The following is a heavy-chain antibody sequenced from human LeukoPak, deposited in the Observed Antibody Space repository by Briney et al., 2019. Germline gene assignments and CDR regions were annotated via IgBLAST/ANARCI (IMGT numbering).Heavy chain of an antibody. D-gene: IGHD6-19*01. CDR3: AKDPGIAVYPESFGY. V-gene: IGHV3-23*01. Sequence: PGGSLRLSCAASGFTFSSYWMSWVRQAPGKGLEWVSAISGSGGSTYYADSVKGRFTISRDNSKNTLYLQMNSLRAEDTAVYYCAKDPGIAVYPESFGYWGQGTLVTVSS. CDR2: ISGSGGST. J-gene: IGHJ4*02. CDR1: GFTFSSYW.